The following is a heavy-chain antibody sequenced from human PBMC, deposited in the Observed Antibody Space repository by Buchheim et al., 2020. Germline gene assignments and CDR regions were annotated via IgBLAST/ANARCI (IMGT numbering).Heavy chain of an antibody. CDR1: GGSISSGSYY. J-gene: IGHJ4*02. D-gene: IGHD1-26*01. CDR3: AREWEREFDY. V-gene: IGHV4-61*02. Sequence: QVQLQESGPGLVKPSQTLSLTCTVSGGSISSGSYYWSWIRQPAGKGLEWIGRIYTSGSTNYNPSLKSRVTISVDTSKNQFSLKLSSVTAADTAVYYYAREWEREFDYWGQGTL. CDR2: IYTSGST.